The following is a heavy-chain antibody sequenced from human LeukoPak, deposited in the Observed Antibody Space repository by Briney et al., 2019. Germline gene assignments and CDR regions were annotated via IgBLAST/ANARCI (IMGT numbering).Heavy chain of an antibody. CDR1: GFTFSSYA. CDR2: ISSNGGST. J-gene: IGHJ4*02. CDR3: ARARYEVVVIAYFDY. V-gene: IGHV3-64*01. Sequence: GSLRLSCAASGFTFSSYAMHWVRQAPGKGLEYVSAISSNGGSTYYANSVKGRFTISRDNSKNTLYLQMGSLRAEDMAVYYCARARYEVVVIAYFDYWGQGTLVTVSS. D-gene: IGHD2-21*01.